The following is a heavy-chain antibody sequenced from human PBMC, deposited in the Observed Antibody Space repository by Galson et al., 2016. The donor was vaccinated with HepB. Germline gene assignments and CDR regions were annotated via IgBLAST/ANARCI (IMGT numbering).Heavy chain of an antibody. V-gene: IGHV4-31*03. D-gene: IGHD3-10*01. CDR3: ARAPEWFRANWFDP. Sequence: TLSLTCTVSGGSISSGGYYWSWIRQHPGKGLEWIGYIYYSGSTYYNPSLKSRVTISVDTSKNQFSLRLSSVTAADTAVYYCARAPEWFRANWFDPWGQGILVTVSS. J-gene: IGHJ5*02. CDR2: IYYSGST. CDR1: GGSISSGGYY.